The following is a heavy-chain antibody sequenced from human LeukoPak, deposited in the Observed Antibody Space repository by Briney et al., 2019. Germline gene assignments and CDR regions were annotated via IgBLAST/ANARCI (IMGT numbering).Heavy chain of an antibody. V-gene: IGHV3-7*02. Sequence: GGWPRLSCVASGFTFSGYWMSWVRQAPGKGLEWVATIKEDGSEKYYVDSVKGRFTISRDNAKDSLYLQMNSLRGEDTAVYYCAKCRFTYCYNFDYWGKGTTVSSSS. CDR3: AKCRFTYCYNFDY. J-gene: IGHJ4*02. D-gene: IGHD5-18*01. CDR1: GFTFSGYW. CDR2: IKEDGSEK.